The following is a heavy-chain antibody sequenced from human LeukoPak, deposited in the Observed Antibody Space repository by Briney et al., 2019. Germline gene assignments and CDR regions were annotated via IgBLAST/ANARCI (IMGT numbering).Heavy chain of an antibody. CDR2: ISSSSSYI. CDR1: GFTFSSYS. J-gene: IGHJ3*02. Sequence: GGSLRLSCAASGFTFSSYSMNWVRQAPGKGLEWVSSISSSSSYIYYADSVKGRFTISRDNAMNSLYLQMNSLRAEDTAVYYCARAGGALRRSGAFDIWGQGTMVTVSS. CDR3: ARAGGALRRSGAFDI. D-gene: IGHD2-8*02. V-gene: IGHV3-21*01.